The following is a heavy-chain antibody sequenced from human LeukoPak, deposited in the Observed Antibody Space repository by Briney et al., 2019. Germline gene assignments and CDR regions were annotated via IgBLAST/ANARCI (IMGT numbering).Heavy chain of an antibody. Sequence: PGGSLRLSCAASGFTFSSYAMHWVRQAPGKGLEWVAVISYDGSNKYYADSVKGRFTISRDNYKNTLYLQMNSLRAEDTAVYYCARDLEAANTYYFDYWGQGTMVTVSS. CDR1: GFTFSSYA. CDR3: ARDLEAANTYYFDY. V-gene: IGHV3-30-3*01. J-gene: IGHJ4*02. CDR2: ISYDGSNK. D-gene: IGHD6-13*01.